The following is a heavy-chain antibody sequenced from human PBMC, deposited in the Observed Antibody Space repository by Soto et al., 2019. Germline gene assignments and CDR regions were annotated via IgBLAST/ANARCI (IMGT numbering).Heavy chain of an antibody. D-gene: IGHD3-16*01. CDR3: AMVYNYVTPTPPDV. CDR2: ISPYSGNT. J-gene: IGHJ6*02. V-gene: IGHV1-18*01. Sequence: QVHLVQSGYEVRKPGSSVKVSCKASGYIFVNYVIAWVRQAPGQGLAWMGWISPYSGNTHYASKVQGRLKMTTDPSTSTAYMDLGSLTSDDTAVYYWAMVYNYVTPTPPDVWGQGTTVTVSS. CDR1: GYIFVNYV.